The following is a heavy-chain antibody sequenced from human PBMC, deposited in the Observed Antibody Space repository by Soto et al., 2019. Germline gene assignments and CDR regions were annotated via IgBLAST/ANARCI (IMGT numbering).Heavy chain of an antibody. CDR1: GVSISSYY. CDR2: IYNSGST. Sequence: SETLSLTCTVSGVSISSYYWSWIRQPPGKGLEWIGYIYNSGSTNYNPSLKSRVTIFIDMSKNPLSLQMTTLTAADTAVYYCAAAPWNWGEGILVTVSS. CDR3: AAAPWN. D-gene: IGHD2-15*01. J-gene: IGHJ4*02. V-gene: IGHV4-59*01.